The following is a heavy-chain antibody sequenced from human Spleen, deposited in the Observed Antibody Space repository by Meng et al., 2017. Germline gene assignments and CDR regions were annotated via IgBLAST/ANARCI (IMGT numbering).Heavy chain of an antibody. V-gene: IGHV1-18*01. CDR1: GYTFTSFG. J-gene: IGHJ3*02. CDR3: ARVDGSGKDIDHAFDI. D-gene: IGHD3-10*01. CDR2: ISAQNGNK. Sequence: ASVKVSCKASGYTFTSFGISWVRQAPGQGLEWLGWISAQNGNKNHVQHLQDRVTMTTDRSTSTVYMELRSLRHEDTAVYYCARVDGSGKDIDHAFDIGPRDNGHRLL.